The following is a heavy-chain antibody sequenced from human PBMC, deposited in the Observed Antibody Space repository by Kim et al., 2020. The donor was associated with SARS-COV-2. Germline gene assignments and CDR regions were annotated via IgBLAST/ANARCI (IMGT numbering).Heavy chain of an antibody. Sequence: GGSLRLSCAASGFTFDDYAMHWVRQAPGKGLEWVSLISWDGGSTYYADSVKGRFTISRDNSKNSLYLQMNSLRAEDTALYYCAKDIGYSSSWYSSRLGMDVWGQGTTVTVSS. J-gene: IGHJ6*02. CDR3: AKDIGYSSSWYSSRLGMDV. CDR1: GFTFDDYA. D-gene: IGHD6-13*01. CDR2: ISWDGGST. V-gene: IGHV3-43D*03.